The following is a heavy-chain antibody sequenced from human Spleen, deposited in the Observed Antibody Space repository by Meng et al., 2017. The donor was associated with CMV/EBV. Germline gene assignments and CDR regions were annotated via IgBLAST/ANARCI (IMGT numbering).Heavy chain of an antibody. D-gene: IGHD3-10*01. CDR3: ESTTTYYYGSGSYPDV. Sequence: GESLKISCAASGFTFSSYWMSWVRQAPGQGLEWVANIKQDGSEKYYVDSVKGRFTISRDNAKNSLYLQMNSLRAEDTAVYYCESTTTYYYGSGSYPDVWGQGTTVTVSS. J-gene: IGHJ6*02. V-gene: IGHV3-7*01. CDR1: GFTFSSYW. CDR2: IKQDGSEK.